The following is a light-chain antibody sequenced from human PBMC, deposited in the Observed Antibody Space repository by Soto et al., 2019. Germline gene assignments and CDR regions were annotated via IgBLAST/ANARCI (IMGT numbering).Light chain of an antibody. CDR1: SSDVGGYHY. Sequence: QSALTQPRSVSGSPGQSVTISCTGTSSDVGGYHYVSWYQQHPGKAPKLMIYDVSKRPSGVPDRFSGPKSGNTASLTISGLQAEDEADYYCCSYAGSYKGYVFGTGTKVTVL. J-gene: IGLJ1*01. CDR2: DVS. V-gene: IGLV2-11*01. CDR3: CSYAGSYKGYV.